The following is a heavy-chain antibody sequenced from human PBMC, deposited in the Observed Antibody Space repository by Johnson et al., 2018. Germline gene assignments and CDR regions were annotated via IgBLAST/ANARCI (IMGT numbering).Heavy chain of an antibody. CDR1: GFTFSSYG. CDR3: ARGGTAGYGRDV. D-gene: IGHD3-10*01. CDR2: IWFDGSKK. V-gene: IGHV3-33*01. Sequence: QVQLVQSGGGVVQPGRSLRLSCAASGFTFSSYGMHWVRQAPGKGLEWVAVIWFDGSKKYYADSVEGRFTISRDNSKNMLYLQMNSLRAEDTAVYYCARGGTAGYGRDVWGQGTTVTVSS. J-gene: IGHJ6*02.